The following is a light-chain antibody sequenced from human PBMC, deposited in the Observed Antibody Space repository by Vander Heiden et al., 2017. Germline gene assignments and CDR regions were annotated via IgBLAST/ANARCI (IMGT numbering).Light chain of an antibody. V-gene: IGLV3-21*02. J-gene: IGLJ2*01. CDR2: DDS. CDR1: NIGSKS. CDR3: QVWDSSSDHVV. Sequence: SYVLTQPPSVSVAPGQTARSTRGGNNIGSKSVHWYQQKPGQAPVLVVYDDSDRPSGSPERFSGSNSGNTATLTISRVEAGDEADYYCQVWDSSSDHVVFGGGTKLTVL.